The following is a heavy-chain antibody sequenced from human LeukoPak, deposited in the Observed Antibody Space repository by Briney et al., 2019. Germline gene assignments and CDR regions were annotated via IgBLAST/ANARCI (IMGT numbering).Heavy chain of an antibody. CDR2: IYYSGST. D-gene: IGHD6-13*01. V-gene: IGHV4-30-4*01. CDR1: GGSLSSSDHY. Sequence: PSQTLSLTCTVSGGSLSSSDHYWSWIRQPPGKGLEWIAYIYYSGSTYYNPSLKSRVSISVDTSKNQFSLKLSSVTAADTAVYYCARGDSSSWSVKIWGQGTLVTVSS. CDR3: ARGDSSSWSVKI. J-gene: IGHJ4*02.